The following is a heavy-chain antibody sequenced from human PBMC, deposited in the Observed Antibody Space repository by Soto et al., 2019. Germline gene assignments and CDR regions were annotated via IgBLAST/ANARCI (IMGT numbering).Heavy chain of an antibody. J-gene: IGHJ4*02. CDR1: GGTFNSNNW. CDR2: IYRTGST. CDR3: ASRDLGTSVDY. V-gene: IGHV4-4*02. D-gene: IGHD1-7*01. Sequence: PSETLYLTCAVSGGTFNSNNWWAWVRQPPGQGLEWIGEIYRTGSTNYNPSLKSRVTISLDKSENQFSLKVTSLTAADTAVYYCASRDLGTSVDYWGQGTLVTVSS.